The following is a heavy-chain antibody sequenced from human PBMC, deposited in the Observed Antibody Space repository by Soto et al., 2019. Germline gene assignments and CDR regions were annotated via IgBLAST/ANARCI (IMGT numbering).Heavy chain of an antibody. CDR2: ISATGTT. Sequence: QVQLQESGPGLVEPSETLSLTCTVSGDSMSTYYWSWIRQSAEKGLEWIGRISATGTTSYIPSLKSRITLSVDTSKNQFSLELTSVAAADTAVYYCARGVSYRWVYWGQGTLVTVSS. CDR3: ARGVSYRWVY. D-gene: IGHD3-16*02. J-gene: IGHJ4*02. V-gene: IGHV4-4*07. CDR1: GDSMSTYY.